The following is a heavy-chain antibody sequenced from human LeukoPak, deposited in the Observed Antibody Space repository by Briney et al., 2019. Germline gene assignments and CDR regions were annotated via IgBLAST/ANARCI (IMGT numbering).Heavy chain of an antibody. CDR1: GFTFSSYG. Sequence: GGSLRLSCAASGFTFSSYGMHWVRQATGKGLEWVAVISYDGSIKKYADSVKGRFTISRDKAKNTLFLQMDSLRRQDTAVYYCAKTGPPTGYFAYYGKDVWGQGTTVTVSS. J-gene: IGHJ6*02. CDR3: AKTGPPTGYFAYYGKDV. D-gene: IGHD6-25*01. CDR2: ISYDGSIK. V-gene: IGHV3-30*18.